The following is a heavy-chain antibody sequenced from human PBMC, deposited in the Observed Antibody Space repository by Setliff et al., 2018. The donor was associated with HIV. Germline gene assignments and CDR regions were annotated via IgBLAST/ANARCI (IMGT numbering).Heavy chain of an antibody. CDR1: GFTFSHYE. D-gene: IGHD5-12*01. J-gene: IGHJ4*02. V-gene: IGHV3-48*03. CDR3: ARGWRSGYDLNFDY. CDR2: ISSRGTTI. Sequence: PGGSLRLSCAGSGFTFSHYEMNWVRQAPGKGLEWVSCISSRGTTIYYAASVKGRFTISRDNAKNSLYLQMNSLRAEDTAVYYCARGWRSGYDLNFDYWGQGTLVTVSS.